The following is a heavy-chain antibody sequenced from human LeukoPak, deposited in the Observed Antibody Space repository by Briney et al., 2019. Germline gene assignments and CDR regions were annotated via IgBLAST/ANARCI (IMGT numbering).Heavy chain of an antibody. D-gene: IGHD6-13*01. Sequence: ASVKVSCKASGYTFTGYYILWVRQAPGQGLEWMGWINPNSGGTNYAQKFQGRVTMTRDTSISTAYMELSRLRSDDTAVYYCARDLHGSSWFAHYWGQGTLVTVSS. CDR3: ARDLHGSSWFAHY. V-gene: IGHV1-2*02. CDR2: INPNSGGT. J-gene: IGHJ4*02. CDR1: GYTFTGYY.